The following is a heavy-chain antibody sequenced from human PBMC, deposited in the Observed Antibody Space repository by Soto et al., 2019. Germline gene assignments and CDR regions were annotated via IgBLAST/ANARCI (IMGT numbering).Heavy chain of an antibody. CDR1: GFTFSSYS. D-gene: IGHD6-13*01. J-gene: IGHJ5*02. Sequence: EVQLVESGGGLVQPGGSLRLSCAASGFTFSSYSMNWVRQAPGKGLEWVSYISSSSSTIYYADSVKGRFTISRDNAKNSLYLQMTSLRADDTAVYYCARHPERIAQIGWFDPWGQGTLVTVSS. CDR3: ARHPERIAQIGWFDP. V-gene: IGHV3-48*01. CDR2: ISSSSSTI.